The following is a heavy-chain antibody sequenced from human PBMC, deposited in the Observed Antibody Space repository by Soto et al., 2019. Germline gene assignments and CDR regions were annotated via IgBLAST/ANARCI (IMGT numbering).Heavy chain of an antibody. CDR1: GFTFSSYA. V-gene: IGHV3-23*01. CDR3: AISMRTGTTSLFDY. J-gene: IGHJ4*02. D-gene: IGHD1-7*01. Sequence: GGSLRLSCAASGFTFSSYAMSWVRQAPGKGLEWVSAISGSGGSTYYADSVKGRFTISRDNSKNTLYLQMNSLRAEDTAVYYCAISMRTGTTSLFDYCGQGTLVTVSA. CDR2: ISGSGGST.